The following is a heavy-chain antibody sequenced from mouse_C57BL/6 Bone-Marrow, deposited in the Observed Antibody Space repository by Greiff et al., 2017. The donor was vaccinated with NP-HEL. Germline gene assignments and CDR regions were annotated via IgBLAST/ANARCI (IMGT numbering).Heavy chain of an antibody. CDR3: ARMEYYYGSRKGYAMDY. D-gene: IGHD1-1*01. J-gene: IGHJ4*01. CDR1: GFSLSTSGMG. CDR2: IYWDDDK. Sequence: QVTLKESGPGILQSSQTLSLTCSFSGFSLSTSGMGVSWIRQPSGKGLEWLAHIYWDDDKRYNPSLKSRLTISKDTSRNQVFLKITSVDTADTATYYCARMEYYYGSRKGYAMDYWGQGTSVTVSS. V-gene: IGHV8-12*01.